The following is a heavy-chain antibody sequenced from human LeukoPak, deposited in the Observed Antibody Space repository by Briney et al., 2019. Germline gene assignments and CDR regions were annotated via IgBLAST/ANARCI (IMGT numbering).Heavy chain of an antibody. CDR2: IRQDGSEK. D-gene: IGHD6-13*01. V-gene: IGHV3-7*01. J-gene: IGHJ4*01. CDR1: GFTFTDYW. Sequence: GGSLRLSCEVSGFTFTDYWMNWVRQAPGRGPEWVASIRQDGSEKTYVDSVKGRFTISRDNTKNSLSLQLNGLRAEDTAVYYCARDGTAAGLYFDLWGQGTLVTVSS. CDR3: ARDGTAAGLYFDL.